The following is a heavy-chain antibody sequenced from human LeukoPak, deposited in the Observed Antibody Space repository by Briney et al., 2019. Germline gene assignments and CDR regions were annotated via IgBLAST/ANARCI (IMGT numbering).Heavy chain of an antibody. CDR2: INPNSGGT. CDR1: GYTFTGYY. D-gene: IGHD6-6*01. CDR3: ARDIYEIAARQDAFDI. Sequence: ASVKVSCKASGYTFTGYYMHWVRQAPGQGLGWMGWINPNSGGTNYAQKFQGRVTMTRDTSISTAYMELSRLRSDDTAVYYCARDIYEIAARQDAFDIWGQGTMVTVSS. V-gene: IGHV1-2*02. J-gene: IGHJ3*02.